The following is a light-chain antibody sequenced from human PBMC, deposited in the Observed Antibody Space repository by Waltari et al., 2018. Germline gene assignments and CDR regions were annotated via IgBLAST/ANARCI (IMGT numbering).Light chain of an antibody. J-gene: IGKJ1*01. CDR3: QQYDEWPRT. CDR2: DVS. Sequence: EIVMTQSPVALSASPGERATLPCRASQSLGRNLAWYQQKPGQAPSLLIYDVSTRATGVPARFSGSGSQTEFTLTISSLQSEDFAIYYCQQYDEWPRTFGHGTRVEI. V-gene: IGKV3-15*01. CDR1: QSLGRN.